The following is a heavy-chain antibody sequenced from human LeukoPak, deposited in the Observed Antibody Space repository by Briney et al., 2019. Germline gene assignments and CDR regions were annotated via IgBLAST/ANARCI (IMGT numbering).Heavy chain of an antibody. J-gene: IGHJ6*02. Sequence: SETLSLTCTVSGGSISSSSYYWGWIRQPPGKGLEWIGSIYYSGSTYYNPSLKSRVTISVDTSKSQFSLKLSSVTAADTAVYYCVNYYYYGMDVWGQGTTVTVSS. V-gene: IGHV4-39*01. CDR2: IYYSGST. CDR1: GGSISSSSYY. CDR3: VNYYYYGMDV.